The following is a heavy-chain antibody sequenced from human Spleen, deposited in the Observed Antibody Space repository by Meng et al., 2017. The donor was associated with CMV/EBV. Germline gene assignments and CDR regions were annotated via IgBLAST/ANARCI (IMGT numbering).Heavy chain of an antibody. CDR3: ARYYSSSWLGYYYGMDV. J-gene: IGHJ6*02. CDR1: GGSISSSDYY. V-gene: IGHV4-39*01. CDR2: IYYSGST. D-gene: IGHD6-13*01. Sequence: SETLSLTCTVSGGSISSSDYYWGWIRQPPGKGLEWIGSIYYSGSTYYNPSLKSRVTISVDTSKNQFSLKLSSVTAADTAVYYCARYYSSSWLGYYYGMDVWGQGTTVTVSS.